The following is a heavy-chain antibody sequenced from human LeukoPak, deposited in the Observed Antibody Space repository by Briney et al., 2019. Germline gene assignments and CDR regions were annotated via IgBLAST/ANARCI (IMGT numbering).Heavy chain of an antibody. D-gene: IGHD3-10*01. V-gene: IGHV1-2*02. CDR2: VNPNNGDT. CDR3: ARDSRVTNGDY. J-gene: IGHJ4*02. CDR1: GYTFTGYY. Sequence: ASVKVSCKASGYTFTGYYMHWVRQAPGQGLEWVGLVNPNNGDTKYAQKFQGRVTMTRDTSVNTAFMELSRLRSDDTAEYHCARDSRVTNGDYWGQGTLVTVSS.